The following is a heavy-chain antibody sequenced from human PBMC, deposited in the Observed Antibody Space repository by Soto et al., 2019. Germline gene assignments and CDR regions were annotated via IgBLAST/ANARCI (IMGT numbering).Heavy chain of an antibody. V-gene: IGHV3-33*01. J-gene: IGHJ6*02. CDR3: AREQRYSSSWYDGVYYYYGMDV. Sequence: PGGSLRLSCAASGFTFSSYGMHWVRQAPGKGLEWVAVIWYDGSNKYYADSVKGRFTISRDNSKNTLYLQMNSLRAEDTAVYYCAREQRYSSSWYDGVYYYYGMDVWGQGTTVTVSS. CDR1: GFTFSSYG. CDR2: IWYDGSNK. D-gene: IGHD6-13*01.